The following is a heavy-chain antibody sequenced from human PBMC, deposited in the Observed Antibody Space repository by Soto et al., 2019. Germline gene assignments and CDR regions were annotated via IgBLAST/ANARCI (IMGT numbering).Heavy chain of an antibody. D-gene: IGHD4-17*01. Sequence: QVQLQESGPGLVKPSQTLSLTCSVSGGSISNDDYYWTWIRQPPGKGLEWTGHIYYNGNTYYNPSLKSRLTTSLDTSQKQCSLPLTLVIAADSASYFCARATTVTSSFFYYGLDVWGQGTTVTVSS. V-gene: IGHV4-30-4*08. CDR2: IYYNGNT. J-gene: IGHJ6*02. CDR3: ARATTVTSSFFYYGLDV. CDR1: GGSISNDDYY.